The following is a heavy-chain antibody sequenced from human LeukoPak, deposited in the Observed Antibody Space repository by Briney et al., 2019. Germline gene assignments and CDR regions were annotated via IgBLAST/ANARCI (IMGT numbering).Heavy chain of an antibody. CDR1: GFTFSSYA. J-gene: IGHJ4*02. CDR3: ARRPVAGTGYFDY. D-gene: IGHD6-19*01. V-gene: IGHV3-23*01. CDR2: ISGTGAGT. Sequence: GGSLRLSCAASGFTFSSYAMSWVRQARGKGLEWVSAISGTGAGTYYADSVKGRFTISRDNSKNTLYLQMNSLRAEDTAVYFCARRPVAGTGYFDYWGQGALVTVSS.